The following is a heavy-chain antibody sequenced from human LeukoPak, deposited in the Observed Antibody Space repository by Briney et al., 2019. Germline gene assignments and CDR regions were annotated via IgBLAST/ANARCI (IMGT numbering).Heavy chain of an antibody. CDR1: GYSFTTYW. CDR3: ARHQSGRRYDALDV. D-gene: IGHD3-3*01. Sequence: GESLKISCKTSGYSFTTYWIDWVRQMPREGVEWMGIIYPGDCYTTYSPSFQGQVTISVDKSTSTSYLQWTSLKASDTAMYYCARHQSGRRYDALDVWGQGTMVTVSS. CDR2: IYPGDCYT. J-gene: IGHJ3*01. V-gene: IGHV5-51*01.